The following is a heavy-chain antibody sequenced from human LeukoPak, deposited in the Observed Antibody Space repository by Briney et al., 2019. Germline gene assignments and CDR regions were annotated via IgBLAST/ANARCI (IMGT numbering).Heavy chain of an antibody. V-gene: IGHV4-31*03. CDR3: ARAPGLD. D-gene: IGHD1-14*01. CDR1: GVSISSDHYY. CDR2: IYYSGST. Sequence: PSQTLSLTCTVSGVSISSDHYYWSWIRQHPGKGPEWIGCIYYSGSTYYNPSLKSRITMSVDTSNNQFSLKLSSVTAADTAIYYCARAPGLDWGQGTLVTVSS. J-gene: IGHJ4*02.